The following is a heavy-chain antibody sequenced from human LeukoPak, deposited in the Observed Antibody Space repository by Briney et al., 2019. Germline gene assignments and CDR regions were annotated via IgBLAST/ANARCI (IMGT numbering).Heavy chain of an antibody. D-gene: IGHD1-26*01. CDR1: GYTFTSYD. CDR2: MNPNSGNT. V-gene: IGHV1-8*01. CDR3: ARAITVGATNPADY. Sequence: ASVTVSCKASGYTFTSYDINWVRQAPGQGLEWMGWMNPNSGNTGYAQKLQGRVTMTRNTSMSTAYMELSSLTSEDTAVYYCARAITVGATNPADYWGQGTLVTVSS. J-gene: IGHJ4*02.